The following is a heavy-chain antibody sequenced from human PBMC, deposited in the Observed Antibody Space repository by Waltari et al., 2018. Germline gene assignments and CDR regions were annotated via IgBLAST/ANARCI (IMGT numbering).Heavy chain of an antibody. V-gene: IGHV1-18*04. CDR2: INRNNGNT. Sequence: QVQLVQSGNEVMKPGASVKVYCKASGYTFTRHSITWVRQAPGQGPEWLGWINRNNGNTKFAQKFQGRVSLTTDTSTSTAYMDLRSLTSDDTAVYYCARDYCSGDGCSLDCWGQGTLVTVSS. D-gene: IGHD2-15*01. CDR1: GYTFTRHS. J-gene: IGHJ4*02. CDR3: ARDYCSGDGCSLDC.